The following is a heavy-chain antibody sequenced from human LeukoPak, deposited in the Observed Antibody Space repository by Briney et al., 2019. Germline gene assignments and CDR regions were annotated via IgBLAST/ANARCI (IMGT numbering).Heavy chain of an antibody. D-gene: IGHD2-15*01. Sequence: KTSETLSLTCTVSGGSISGYFWSCIRQPPGQGLEFIGYIYYTGATLYNPSLKSRVTMSVDTSENQFSLKLSSVTAADTAVYYCARHDPVGYYQHGMDVWGQGTTVTVSS. CDR2: IYYTGAT. CDR1: GGSISGYF. CDR3: ARHDPVGYYQHGMDV. V-gene: IGHV4-59*08. J-gene: IGHJ6*02.